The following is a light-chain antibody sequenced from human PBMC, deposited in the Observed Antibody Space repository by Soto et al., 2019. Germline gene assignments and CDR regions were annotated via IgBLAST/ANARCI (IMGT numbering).Light chain of an antibody. CDR1: SSDVGGYNY. CDR2: DVN. J-gene: IGLJ1*01. V-gene: IGLV2-14*03. CDR3: SSYTTSNTRQIV. Sequence: QSVLTQPASVSGSPGQSITISCTGTSSDVGGYNYVSWYQHHPGKAPKLMIYDVNFRPAGVSNRFPGSKSGNTASLTISGLQPEDEADYYCSSYTTSNTRQIVFGTGTKVTLL.